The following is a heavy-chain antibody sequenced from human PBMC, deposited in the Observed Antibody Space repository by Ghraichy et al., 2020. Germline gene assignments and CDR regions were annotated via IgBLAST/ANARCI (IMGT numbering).Heavy chain of an antibody. CDR3: ARDAVVIKYSSSSSSRVGFDY. J-gene: IGHJ4*02. V-gene: IGHV3-48*01. D-gene: IGHD6-6*01. CDR1: GFTFSSYS. Sequence: GESLRLACAASGFTFSSYSMNWVRQAPGKGLEWVSYISSSSSTIYYADSVKGRFTISRDNAKNSLYLQMNSLRAEDTAVYYCARDAVVIKYSSSSSSRVGFDYWGQGTLVTVSS. CDR2: ISSSSSTI.